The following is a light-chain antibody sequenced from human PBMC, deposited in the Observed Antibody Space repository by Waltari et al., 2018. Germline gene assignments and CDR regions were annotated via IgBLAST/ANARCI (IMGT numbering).Light chain of an antibody. CDR1: QGISNY. J-gene: IGKJ4*01. CDR3: QQLNSYPLT. CDR2: SAS. V-gene: IGKV1-9*01. Sequence: DIQLTQSPSFLSASVRDRVTTTCRASQGISNYLAWYQQKPGKAPKLLIYSASTLQSGVPARFSGSGAGTEFSLTISSLQPEDFATYYCQQLNSYPLTFGGGTKVEIK.